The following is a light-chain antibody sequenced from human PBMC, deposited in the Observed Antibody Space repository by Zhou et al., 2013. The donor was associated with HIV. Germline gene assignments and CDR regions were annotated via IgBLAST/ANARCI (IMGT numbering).Light chain of an antibody. CDR1: QSISSW. CDR3: QQFDDVPFT. CDR2: GAS. V-gene: IGKV1-33*01. J-gene: IGKJ3*01. Sequence: DIQMTQSPSTLSASVGDRVTITCRASQSISSWLAWYQQKPGKAPKLLIHGASNLETGVPSRFSGSGSGTDFTFTISSLQPEDLGTYYCQQFDDVPFTFGPGTTVDIK.